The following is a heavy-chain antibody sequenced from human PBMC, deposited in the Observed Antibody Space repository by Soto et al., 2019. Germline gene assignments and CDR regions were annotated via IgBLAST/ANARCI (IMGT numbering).Heavy chain of an antibody. V-gene: IGHV1-69*13. CDR1: GGTFSSYA. D-gene: IGHD6-13*01. Sequence: GASVKVSCKASGGTFSSYAISWVRQAPGQGLEWMGGIIPIFGTANYAQKFQGRVTITADESTSTAYMELSSLRSEDTAVYYCARHSSSWAHYYYYYGMDVWGHGTTVTVSS. CDR3: ARHSSSWAHYYYYYGMDV. J-gene: IGHJ6*02. CDR2: IIPIFGTA.